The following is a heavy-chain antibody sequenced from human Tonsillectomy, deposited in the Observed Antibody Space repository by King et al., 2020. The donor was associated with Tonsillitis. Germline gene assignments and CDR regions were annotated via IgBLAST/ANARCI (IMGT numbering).Heavy chain of an antibody. D-gene: IGHD3-22*01. CDR1: GLTFSILD. CDR2: ISGSGGSK. V-gene: IGHV3-23*04. CDR3: AKDGESSGYYPFFDY. Sequence: VQLVESGGGFVKPGGSLRLSCAASGLTFSILDMNWVRQAPGKGRDWVSAISGSGGSKKYADSVKGRFHISRDNSKNTLYLQMNSLRAEDTAVYYCAKDGESSGYYPFFDYWGQGTLVTVSS. J-gene: IGHJ4*02.